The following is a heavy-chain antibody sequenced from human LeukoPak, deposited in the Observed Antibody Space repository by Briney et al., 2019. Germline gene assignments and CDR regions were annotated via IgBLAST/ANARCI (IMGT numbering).Heavy chain of an antibody. CDR1: GKSFSGYH. D-gene: IGHD2-2*01. J-gene: IGHJ4*03. V-gene: IGHV4-34*01. Sequence: PSETLSLTCAVYGKSFSGYHWSWIRQPPGKGLEWIGEINHSGSTNHNPSLKSRVTISVHTSKNQFSLKVNSVTAADTAVYYCARQYCSATSCYFDYWGQGTLVTVSS. CDR3: ARQYCSATSCYFDY. CDR2: INHSGST.